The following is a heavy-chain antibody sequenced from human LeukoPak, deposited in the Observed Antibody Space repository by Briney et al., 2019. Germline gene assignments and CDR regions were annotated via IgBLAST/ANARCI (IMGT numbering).Heavy chain of an antibody. CDR3: ASTESYYDSSGLYYFDY. CDR1: GYTFTSYG. V-gene: IGHV1-18*01. D-gene: IGHD3-22*01. Sequence: SVKVSCKASGYTFTSYGISWVRQAPGQGLEWMGWISTYNGNTIYAQKLQGRVTMTTDTSTSTACMELRSLRSDDTAVYYCASTESYYDSSGLYYFDYWGQGTLVTVSS. J-gene: IGHJ4*02. CDR2: ISTYNGNT.